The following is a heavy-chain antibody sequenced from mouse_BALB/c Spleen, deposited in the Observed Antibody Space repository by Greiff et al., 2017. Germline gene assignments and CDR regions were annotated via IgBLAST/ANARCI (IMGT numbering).Heavy chain of an antibody. Sequence: VQLQQSGPGLVQPSQSLSITCTVSGFSLTSYGVHWVRQSPGKGLEWLGVIWSGGSTDYNAAFISRLSISKDNSKSQVFFKMNSLQANDTAIYYCARPAYYRYVYAMDYWGQGTSVTVSS. J-gene: IGHJ4*01. CDR3: ARPAYYRYVYAMDY. CDR2: IWSGGST. CDR1: GFSLTSYG. V-gene: IGHV2-2*02. D-gene: IGHD2-14*01.